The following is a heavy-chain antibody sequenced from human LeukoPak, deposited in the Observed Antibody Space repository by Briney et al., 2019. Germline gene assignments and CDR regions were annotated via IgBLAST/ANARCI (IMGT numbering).Heavy chain of an antibody. D-gene: IGHD4-17*01. CDR2: FKSKTDGGTT. CDR3: TTNPYGYLDY. V-gene: IGHV3-15*01. J-gene: IGHJ4*02. CDR1: GFTFNNAW. Sequence: GGSLRLSCAASGFTFNNAWMSWVRQAPGKGPEWVGRFKSKTDGGTTDYAAPVKGRFTISGDDSKDTLYLQMNSLKTEDSAVYYCTTNPYGYLDYWGQGTLVTVSS.